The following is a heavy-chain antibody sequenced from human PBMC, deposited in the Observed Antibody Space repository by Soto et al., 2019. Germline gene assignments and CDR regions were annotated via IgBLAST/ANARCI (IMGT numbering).Heavy chain of an antibody. CDR2: ISWDGGST. Sequence: GGSLRLSCAASGFTFDDYTMHWVRQAPGKGLEWVSLISWDGGSTYYADSVKGRFTISRDNSKNSLYLQMNSLRTEVTALYYCAKDSFSSGPFDDWGQGTLVTVSS. CDR1: GFTFDDYT. CDR3: AKDSFSSGPFDD. V-gene: IGHV3-43*01. D-gene: IGHD6-19*01. J-gene: IGHJ4*02.